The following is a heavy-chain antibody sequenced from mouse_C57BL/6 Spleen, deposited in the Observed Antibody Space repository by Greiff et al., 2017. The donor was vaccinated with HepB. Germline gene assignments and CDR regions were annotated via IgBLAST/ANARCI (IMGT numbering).Heavy chain of an antibody. CDR2: IYPRSGNT. V-gene: IGHV1-81*01. D-gene: IGHD4-1*01. J-gene: IGHJ3*01. CDR3: ARTGTLSY. Sequence: QVQLQQSGAELARPGASVKLSCKASGYTFTSYGISWVKQRTGQGLEWIGEIYPRSGNTYYNEKFKGKATLTADKSSSTAYMELRSLTSEDSAVYFCARTGTLSYWGQGTLVTVSA. CDR1: GYTFTSYG.